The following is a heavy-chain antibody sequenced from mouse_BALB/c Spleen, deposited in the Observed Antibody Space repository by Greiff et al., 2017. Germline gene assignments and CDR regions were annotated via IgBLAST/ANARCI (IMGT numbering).Heavy chain of an antibody. J-gene: IGHJ4*01. D-gene: IGHD2-14*01. CDR3: ARQKVRGAMDY. CDR1: GFAFSSYD. CDR2: ISSGGGST. Sequence: VQLKESGGGLVKPGGSLKLSCAASGFAFSSYDMSWVRQTPEKRLEWVAYISSGGGSTYYPDTVKGRFTISRDNAKNTLYLQMSSLKSEDTAMYYCARQKVRGAMDYWGQGTSVTVSS. V-gene: IGHV5-12-1*01.